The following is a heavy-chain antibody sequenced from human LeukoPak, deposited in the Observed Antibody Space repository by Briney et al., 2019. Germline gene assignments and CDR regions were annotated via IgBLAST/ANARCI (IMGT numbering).Heavy chain of an antibody. CDR3: ARIYDTSGYYFLGY. V-gene: IGHV5-51*01. Sequence: GESLKISCKGSGYSFTSYWIVWVRQMPGKGLEWMGIIYPGDSDTRYSPSFQGHVTISADKSISTAYLQWSSLKASDTTMYYCARIYDTSGYYFLGYWGQGTLVTVSS. J-gene: IGHJ4*02. CDR1: GYSFTSYW. D-gene: IGHD3-22*01. CDR2: IYPGDSDT.